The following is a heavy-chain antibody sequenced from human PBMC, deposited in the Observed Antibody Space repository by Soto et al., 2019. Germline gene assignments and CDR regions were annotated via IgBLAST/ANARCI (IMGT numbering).Heavy chain of an antibody. Sequence: ASVKVSCKASGYSFTDYHIHWVRQAPGQGLEWLGRINPKSGGTSTAQKFQGWVTMTTDTSISTASMELTRLTSDDTAIYYCARGDSTDCSNGVCSFFYNHDMEAWGQGTTVPVSS. CDR1: GYSFTDYH. J-gene: IGHJ6*01. CDR2: INPKSGGT. D-gene: IGHD2-8*01. CDR3: ARGDSTDCSNGVCSFFYNHDMEA. V-gene: IGHV1-2*04.